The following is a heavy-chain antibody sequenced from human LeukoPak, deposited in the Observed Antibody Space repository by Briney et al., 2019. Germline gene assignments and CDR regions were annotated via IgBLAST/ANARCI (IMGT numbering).Heavy chain of an antibody. J-gene: IGHJ5*02. D-gene: IGHD6-6*01. V-gene: IGHV4-4*07. CDR2: IYTSGST. CDR1: GGSISSYY. CDR3: ARGGYSSSSRGLDP. Sequence: SETLSLTCTVSGGSISSYYWSWIRQPAGKGLEWIGRIYTSGSTNYNPSLKSRVTMSVDTSKNQFSLKLSSVTAADTAVYYCARGGYSSSSRGLDPWGQGTLVTVSS.